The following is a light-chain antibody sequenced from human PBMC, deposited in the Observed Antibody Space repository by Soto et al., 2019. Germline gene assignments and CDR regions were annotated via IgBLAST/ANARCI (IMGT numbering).Light chain of an antibody. CDR1: QSVSRY. Sequence: EIVLTQSPATLSLSPGERATLSCRASQSVSRYLAWSQQNPGQAPRLLIYDASNRATGIPARFSSSGSGTDFTLTISSLEPEDFAVYYCQQRSNWPRTFGQGTKVE. CDR3: QQRSNWPRT. V-gene: IGKV3-11*01. CDR2: DAS. J-gene: IGKJ1*01.